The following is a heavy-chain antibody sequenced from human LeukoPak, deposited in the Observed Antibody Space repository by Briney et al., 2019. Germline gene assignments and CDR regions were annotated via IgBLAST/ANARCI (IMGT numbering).Heavy chain of an antibody. CDR2: INSDGSST. CDR1: GFTFSSYW. J-gene: IGHJ6*02. Sequence: PGGSLRLSCAASGFTFSSYWMHWVRHAPGKGLVWVSRINSDGSSTSYADSVKGRFTISRDNAKNTLYLQMTSLRAEDTAVYYCARVNSPGWYYYYYGMDVWGQGTTVTVSS. V-gene: IGHV3-74*01. CDR3: ARVNSPGWYYYYYGMDV. D-gene: IGHD4-23*01.